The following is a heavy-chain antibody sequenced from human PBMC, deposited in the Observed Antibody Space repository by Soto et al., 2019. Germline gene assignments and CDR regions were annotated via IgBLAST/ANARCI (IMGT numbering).Heavy chain of an antibody. CDR3: ARGPVGGITKEGYFAH. J-gene: IGHJ4*02. Sequence: QVQLQQWGAGLLKPSETLSLTCAVYGGSFSGHYWNWIRQPPGKGLEWIGEISQSGTINYNPSLKSRVTLSVDASKSQFSLRLTSVTAADTAVYYCARGPVGGITKEGYFAHWGQGSLLTVSS. D-gene: IGHD3-9*01. V-gene: IGHV4-34*02. CDR2: ISQSGTI. CDR1: GGSFSGHY.